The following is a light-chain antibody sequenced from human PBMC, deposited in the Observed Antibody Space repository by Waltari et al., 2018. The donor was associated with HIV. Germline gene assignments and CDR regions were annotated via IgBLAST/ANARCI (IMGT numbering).Light chain of an antibody. CDR2: EVN. V-gene: IGLV2-8*01. CDR1: SSDVGGLDY. CDR3: TSYKDANDVV. J-gene: IGLJ2*01. Sequence: QSALTQPPSASGSPGQSVTIPCPGTSSDVGGLDYAPWYHQQPPKAPKLIRYEVNRRPSVVPDRFSGSKSGNTASLTVSGLQPEDEGDYYCTSYKDANDVVFGGGTKLTVL.